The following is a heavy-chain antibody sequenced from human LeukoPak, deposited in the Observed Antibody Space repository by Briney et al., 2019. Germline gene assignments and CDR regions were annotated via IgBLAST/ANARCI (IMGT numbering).Heavy chain of an antibody. CDR1: GGSFSSYA. V-gene: IGHV1-69*13. CDR3: ARGDRSGSYPYYYDYMDV. Sequence: SVKVSCKASGGSFSSYALSWVRQAPGEGLEWMGGIIPIFGTANYAQKFQCRVTITADESTSTADMELSRLRSEDTAVYYCARGDRSGSYPYYYDYMDVWGKGTTVTISS. CDR2: IIPIFGTA. J-gene: IGHJ6*03. D-gene: IGHD3-10*01.